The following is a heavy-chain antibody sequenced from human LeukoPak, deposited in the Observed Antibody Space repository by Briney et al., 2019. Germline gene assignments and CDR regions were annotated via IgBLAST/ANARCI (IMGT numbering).Heavy chain of an antibody. J-gene: IGHJ4*02. Sequence: PGGSLRLSCAASGFTFSNAWMSWDRQAPGKGLEWVGRIKSKTDGGTTDYAAHVRGRFTISRDHTKNTLYLQMNSLKTEDTAVYYCTTDYMTTLTSPYDYWGQGTLVTVSS. V-gene: IGHV3-15*01. CDR2: IKSKTDGGTT. D-gene: IGHD4-11*01. CDR1: GFTFSNAW. CDR3: TTDYMTTLTSPYDY.